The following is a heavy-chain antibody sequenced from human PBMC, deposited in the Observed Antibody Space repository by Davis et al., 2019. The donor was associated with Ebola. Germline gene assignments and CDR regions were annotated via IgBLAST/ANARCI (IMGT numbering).Heavy chain of an antibody. CDR1: GFTFSSYG. D-gene: IGHD3-16*01. Sequence: PGGSLRLSCAASGFTFSSYGMHWVRQAPGKGLEWVAVVWYEGRNKYYADSVKGRFTISRDNSKNRLYLQMNSLRAEDTAVYYCAKDPPGGEYLDHWGQGTLVTVSS. V-gene: IGHV3-30*02. J-gene: IGHJ4*02. CDR3: AKDPPGGEYLDH. CDR2: VWYEGRNK.